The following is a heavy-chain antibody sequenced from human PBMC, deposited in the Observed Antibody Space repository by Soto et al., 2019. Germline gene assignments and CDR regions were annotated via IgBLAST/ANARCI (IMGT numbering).Heavy chain of an antibody. Sequence: EVQLLESGGGLVQPGGSLRLSCAASGFTFSSYAMSWVRQAPGKGLEWVSAISGSGGSTYYADSVRGRFTISRDNSKNTLYLQMNSLRAEDKAVYYCAKPKLEGDSEFDYWGQGTLVTVSS. CDR3: AKPKLEGDSEFDY. J-gene: IGHJ4*02. CDR1: GFTFSSYA. D-gene: IGHD1-1*01. CDR2: ISGSGGST. V-gene: IGHV3-23*01.